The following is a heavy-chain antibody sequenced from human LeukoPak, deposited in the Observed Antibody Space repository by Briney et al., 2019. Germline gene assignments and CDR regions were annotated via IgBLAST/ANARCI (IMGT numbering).Heavy chain of an antibody. V-gene: IGHV3-21*01. D-gene: IGHD3-10*01. Sequence: GGSLRLSCAASGFTFSSYSMNWVRQAPGKGLEWVSSISSSSSYIYYADSVKGRFTISRDNAKNSLYLQMNGLRAEDTAVYYCARDRSGSYGSGRNAFDIWGQGTMVTVSS. CDR1: GFTFSSYS. CDR2: ISSSSSYI. J-gene: IGHJ3*02. CDR3: ARDRSGSYGSGRNAFDI.